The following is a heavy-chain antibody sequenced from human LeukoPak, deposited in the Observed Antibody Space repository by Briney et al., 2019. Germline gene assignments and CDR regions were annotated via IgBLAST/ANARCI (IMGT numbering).Heavy chain of an antibody. CDR3: ASVSLVDDSSGYRAFDY. CDR1: GFTFSRYW. Sequence: PGGSLRLSCAASGFTFSRYWMSWVRQVPGKGLGWVANIKEDGSEKDYVDSVKGRFTISRDNAKNSLYLQMNSLRAEDTAVYYCASVSLVDDSSGYRAFDYWGQGTLVAVSS. D-gene: IGHD3-22*01. V-gene: IGHV3-7*01. CDR2: IKEDGSEK. J-gene: IGHJ4*02.